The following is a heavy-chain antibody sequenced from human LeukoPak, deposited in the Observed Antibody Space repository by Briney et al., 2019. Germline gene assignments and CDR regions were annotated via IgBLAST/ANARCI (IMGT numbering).Heavy chain of an antibody. CDR2: INHSGST. CDR1: GGSFSGYY. Sequence: PETLSLTCAVYGGSFSGYYWSWIRQPPGKGLEWIGEINHSGSTYYNPSLKSRVTISVDTSKNQFSLKLSSVTAADTAVYYCAMTNYYGHMDVWGKGTTVTVSS. V-gene: IGHV4-34*01. D-gene: IGHD3-10*01. J-gene: IGHJ6*03. CDR3: AMTNYYGHMDV.